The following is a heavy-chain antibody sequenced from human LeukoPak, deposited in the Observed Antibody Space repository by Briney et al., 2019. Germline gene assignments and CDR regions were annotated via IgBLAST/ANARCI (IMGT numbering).Heavy chain of an antibody. J-gene: IGHJ4*02. CDR3: ARGRLYYYGSGSFHY. V-gene: IGHV4-39*07. Sequence: TLSLTCTVSGGSISSSRYYWGWIRQPPGKGLEWIGEINHSGSTNYNPSLKSRVTISVDTSKNQFSLKLSSVTAADTAVYYCARGRLYYYGSGSFHYWGQGTLVTVSS. CDR1: GGSISSSRYY. D-gene: IGHD3-10*01. CDR2: INHSGST.